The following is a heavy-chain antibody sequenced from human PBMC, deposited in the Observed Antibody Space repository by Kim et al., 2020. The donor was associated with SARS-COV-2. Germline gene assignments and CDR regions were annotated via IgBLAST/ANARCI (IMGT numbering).Heavy chain of an antibody. CDR2: ISYDGSNK. J-gene: IGHJ6*02. CDR3: AKDVAAQYYFYGMDV. D-gene: IGHD6-6*01. Sequence: GGSLRLSCAASGFTFSSYGMHWVRQAPGKGLEWVAIISYDGSNKYYADSVKGRFTISRDNSKNTLYLQMNSLRAEDTALYYCAKDVAAQYYFYGMDVWG. V-gene: IGHV3-30*18. CDR1: GFTFSSYG.